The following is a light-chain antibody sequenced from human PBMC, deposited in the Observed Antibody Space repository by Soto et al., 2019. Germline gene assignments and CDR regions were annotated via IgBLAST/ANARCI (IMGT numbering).Light chain of an antibody. V-gene: IGLV2-14*01. Sequence: QSALTQPASVSGSPGQSITISCTGTSSDVGAFNYVSWYLQYPGKAPKLMIYEVGNRPSEVSNRFSGSKSGNTASLTISGLQAEDEADYYCCSYASGSIYVFGTGTKLTVL. CDR1: SSDVGAFNY. CDR3: CSYASGSIYV. CDR2: EVG. J-gene: IGLJ1*01.